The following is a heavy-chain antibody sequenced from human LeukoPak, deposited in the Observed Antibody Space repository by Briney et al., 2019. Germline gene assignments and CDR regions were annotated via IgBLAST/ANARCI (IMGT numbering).Heavy chain of an antibody. CDR2: IYPGDSDT. CDR3: ARGYYDGSGYHDAFDI. V-gene: IGHV5-51*01. D-gene: IGHD3-22*01. Sequence: GESLKISCKGSGYSFTSYWIGWVRQMPGKGLEWMGIIYPGDSDTRYSPSFQGQVTISADKSISTAYLQWSSLKASDTAMYYCARGYYDGSGYHDAFDIWGQGTMVTVSS. CDR1: GYSFTSYW. J-gene: IGHJ3*02.